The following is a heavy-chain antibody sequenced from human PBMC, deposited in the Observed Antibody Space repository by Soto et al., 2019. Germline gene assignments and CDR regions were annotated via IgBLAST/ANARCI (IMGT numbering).Heavy chain of an antibody. CDR2: IKQDGSEK. D-gene: IGHD4-4*01. CDR3: LVTTSAFGI. V-gene: IGHV3-7*01. CDR1: GFIFSSFW. J-gene: IGHJ3*02. Sequence: VQLVESGGGLVQPGGSLRLCCAGSGFIFSSFWMNWVRQAPGKGLGWVANIKQDGSEKYYEDSVKGPFTISRDNAKNSLYLQMNSLTAKDTAEYYGLVTTSAFGIWGQGTMVTVSS.